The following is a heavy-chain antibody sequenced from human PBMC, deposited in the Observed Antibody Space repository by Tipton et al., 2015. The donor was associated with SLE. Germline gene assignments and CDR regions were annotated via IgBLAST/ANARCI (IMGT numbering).Heavy chain of an antibody. J-gene: IGHJ4*02. Sequence: TLSLTCAVYGGSISSSSSHYWSWIRQPPGKGLEWIGEINRGGNTNYNPSLKSRVTLSVDTSKNQFSLKLSSVTAADTAVYYCARAEAGWYFDYWGQGTLVTVSS. CDR1: GGSISSSSSHY. D-gene: IGHD2-15*01. V-gene: IGHV4-34*01. CDR2: INRGGNT. CDR3: ARAEAGWYFDY.